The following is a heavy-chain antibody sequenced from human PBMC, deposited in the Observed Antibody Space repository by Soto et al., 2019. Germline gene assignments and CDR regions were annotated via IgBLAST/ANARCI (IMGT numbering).Heavy chain of an antibody. CDR2: ISYDVSNK. CDR3: AKGRDGLYYYHYGMDV. J-gene: IGHJ6*02. CDR1: GFTFSSYG. Sequence: QVQLVESGGGVVQPGRSLRLSCAASGFTFSSYGMHWVRQAPGKGLEWVAVISYDVSNKYYADSVKGRFTISRDNSKNTLYLQMNSLRAEDTAVYYCAKGRDGLYYYHYGMDVWGQGTTVTVSS. V-gene: IGHV3-30*18.